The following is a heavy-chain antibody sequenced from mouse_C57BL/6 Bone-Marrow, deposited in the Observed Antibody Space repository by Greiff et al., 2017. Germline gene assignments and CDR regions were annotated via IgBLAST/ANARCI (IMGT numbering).Heavy chain of an antibody. CDR3: ARPWGGFAY. Sequence: EVQRVESGGGLVKPGGSLKLSCAASGFTFSSYAMSWVRQTPEKRLEWVATISDGGSYTYYPDNVKGRFTISRDNAKNNLYLQMSHLKSEDTAMYYCARPWGGFAYWGQGTLVTVSA. CDR1: GFTFSSYA. J-gene: IGHJ3*01. D-gene: IGHD4-1*01. V-gene: IGHV5-4*01. CDR2: ISDGGSYT.